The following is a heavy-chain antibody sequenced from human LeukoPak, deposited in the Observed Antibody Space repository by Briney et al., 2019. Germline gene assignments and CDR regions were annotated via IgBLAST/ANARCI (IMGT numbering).Heavy chain of an antibody. CDR3: ARLIYYYDSSGDY. Sequence: PGGSLRLSCAASGFTFDDYGMSWVRQVPGKGLEWVSGINWNGSGADYADSVKGRFTISRDNSKDTLYLQMNSLRAEDTAVYYCARLIYYYDSSGDYWGQGTLVTVSS. CDR2: INWNGSGA. J-gene: IGHJ4*02. CDR1: GFTFDDYG. V-gene: IGHV3-20*04. D-gene: IGHD3-22*01.